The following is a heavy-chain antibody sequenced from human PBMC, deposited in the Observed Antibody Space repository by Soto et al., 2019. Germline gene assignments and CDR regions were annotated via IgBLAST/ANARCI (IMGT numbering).Heavy chain of an antibody. V-gene: IGHV3-23*01. Sequence: EVQLLESGGGLVQPGGSLRLSCETSEFTFNSYAMSWVRQAPGKGLEWVSGISGSGGTTYYADSVKGRFTISRDNSKNTLYLQMNSLRAEDTAVYYCARQGASTTGTGWRCVFDYWGQGTLVTVSP. CDR2: ISGSGGTT. CDR3: ARQGASTTGTGWRCVFDY. CDR1: EFTFNSYA. J-gene: IGHJ4*02. D-gene: IGHD1-1*01.